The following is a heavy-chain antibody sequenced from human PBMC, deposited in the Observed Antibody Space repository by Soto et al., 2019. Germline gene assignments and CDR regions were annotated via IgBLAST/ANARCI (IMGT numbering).Heavy chain of an antibody. CDR1: GYSFTSYD. CDR3: ARGSGTNFPFFDH. CDR2: MNPGNNQH. V-gene: IGHV1-8*01. D-gene: IGHD1-26*01. Sequence: ASVKVSCKASGYSFTSYDIHWVRQAAGQGLEWMGWMNPGNNQHGYTQKFRGRVTMTRDTSTSTVYMELSSLRSEDTAIYYCARGSGTNFPFFDHWGQGTLVTVSS. J-gene: IGHJ4*02.